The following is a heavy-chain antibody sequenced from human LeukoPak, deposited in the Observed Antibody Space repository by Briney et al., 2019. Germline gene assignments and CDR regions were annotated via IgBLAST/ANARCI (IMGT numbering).Heavy chain of an antibody. J-gene: IGHJ4*02. V-gene: IGHV1-69*05. CDR2: IIPIFGTA. Sequence: ASVKVSCKASGGTFSSYAISWVRQAPGQGLEWMGGIIPIFGTANYAQKFQGRVTITTDESTSTAYMELSSLRSEDTAVYYCARVGLVAARSPFDYWGQGTLVTVSS. CDR1: GGTFSSYA. CDR3: ARVGLVAARSPFDY. D-gene: IGHD6-6*01.